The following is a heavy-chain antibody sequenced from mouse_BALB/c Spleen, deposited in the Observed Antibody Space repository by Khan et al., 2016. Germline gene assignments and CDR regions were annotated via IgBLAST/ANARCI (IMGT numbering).Heavy chain of an antibody. J-gene: IGHJ2*01. CDR2: IYPGDGDT. CDR1: GYTFTSYW. V-gene: IGHV1-87*01. CDR3: ASGNSCYDYDY. Sequence: QMQLEESGAELARPGASVKLSCKASGYTFTSYWMQWVKQRPGPGLEWIGAIYPGDGDTRYTQKFKGKATLTADKSSSTAYMQLISLASEDSAVYYCASGNSCYDYDYWGQGTTLTVSS. D-gene: IGHD2-4*01.